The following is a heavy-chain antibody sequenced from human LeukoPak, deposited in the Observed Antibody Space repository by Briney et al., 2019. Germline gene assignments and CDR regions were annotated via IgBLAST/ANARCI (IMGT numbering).Heavy chain of an antibody. D-gene: IGHD2-15*01. CDR1: GFTFSSYA. CDR2: ISYDGSNE. Sequence: GGSLRLSCAASGFTFSSYAMHWVRQSPGKGLEWVALISYDGSNEYYADSVKGRFTVSRDNSKNTLYLQMNSLRAEDTAVYYCASSYCSGGSCYSQETGDYGMDVWGQGTTVTVSS. V-gene: IGHV3-30-3*01. CDR3: ASSYCSGGSCYSQETGDYGMDV. J-gene: IGHJ6*02.